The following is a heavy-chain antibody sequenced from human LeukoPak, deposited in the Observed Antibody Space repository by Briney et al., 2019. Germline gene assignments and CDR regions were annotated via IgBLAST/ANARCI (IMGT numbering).Heavy chain of an antibody. Sequence: ASVKVSCKVSGYTLTELSMHWVRQAPGKGLEWMGGFDPEDGETIYAQKFQGRVTITRDTSASTAYMELSSLRSEDTAVYYCAREANYDFWSGSNWFDPWGQGTLVIVSS. J-gene: IGHJ5*02. CDR3: AREANYDFWSGSNWFDP. CDR2: FDPEDGET. V-gene: IGHV1-24*01. D-gene: IGHD3-3*01. CDR1: GYTLTELS.